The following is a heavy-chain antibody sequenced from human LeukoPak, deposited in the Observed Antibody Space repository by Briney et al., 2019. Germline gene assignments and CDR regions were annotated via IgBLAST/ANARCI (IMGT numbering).Heavy chain of an antibody. CDR1: GFTFSSYA. D-gene: IGHD6-19*01. J-gene: IGHJ4*02. CDR3: ARDLGWLEPGWGYFDY. V-gene: IGHV3-30-3*01. Sequence: GRSLRLPCAASGFTFSSYAMHWVRQAPGKGLEWVAVISYDGSNKYYADSVKGRFTISRDNSKNTLYLQMNSLRAEDTAVYYCARDLGWLEPGWGYFDYWGQGTLVTVSS. CDR2: ISYDGSNK.